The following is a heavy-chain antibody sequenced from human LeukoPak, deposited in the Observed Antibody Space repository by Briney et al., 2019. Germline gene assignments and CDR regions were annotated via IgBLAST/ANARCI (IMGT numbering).Heavy chain of an antibody. V-gene: IGHV1-2*06. CDR1: GYTFTGYY. CDR3: AKVGGYSNSRHAFDI. D-gene: IGHD4-11*01. CDR2: INPNSGGT. J-gene: IGHJ3*02. Sequence: GASVKVSCKASGYTFTGYYMHWVRQAPGQGLEWMGRINPNSGGTNYAQKFQGRVTMTRDTSISTAYMELSRLRSDDTAVYYCAKVGGYSNSRHAFDIWGQGTMVTVSS.